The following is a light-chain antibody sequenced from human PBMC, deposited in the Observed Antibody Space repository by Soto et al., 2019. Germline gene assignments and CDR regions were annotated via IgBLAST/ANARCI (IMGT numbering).Light chain of an antibody. Sequence: QSVLPQLPSASGTPGQRVTISCSGSGSSIGTNTVNWYRQLPGTAPKLHIFGNNQRPSGVPDRFSGSKSGTSASRAISGLQSEDESEYCCAAWDGSLNNVQFGGGTKLTVL. CDR3: AAWDGSLNNVQ. CDR2: GNN. V-gene: IGLV1-44*01. J-gene: IGLJ2*01. CDR1: GSSIGTNT.